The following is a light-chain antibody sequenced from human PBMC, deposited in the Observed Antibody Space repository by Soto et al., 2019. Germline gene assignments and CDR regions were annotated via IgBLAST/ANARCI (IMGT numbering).Light chain of an antibody. Sequence: EILVTEAPSTLAVSPGERSLLCCMGIQSVSTFLAWYQHKPGQSPMLLIYDSSNRATGIPDRFRGSGSGTDFTLTISSLETEDFALYYCQQGTDWPPGTFGQGTEVDIK. V-gene: IGKV3-11*01. CDR2: DSS. CDR3: QQGTDWPPGT. CDR1: QSVSTF. J-gene: IGKJ1*01.